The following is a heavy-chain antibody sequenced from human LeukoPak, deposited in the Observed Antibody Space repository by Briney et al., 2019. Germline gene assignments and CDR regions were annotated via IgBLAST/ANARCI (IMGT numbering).Heavy chain of an antibody. CDR3: ARGPGYSSDLILSYMDV. CDR1: GYTFTGYY. D-gene: IGHD6-25*01. J-gene: IGHJ6*03. V-gene: IGHV1-2*06. Sequence: ASVKVSCKASGYTFTGYYMHWVRQAPGQGLEWMGRINPNSGGTNYAQKFQGRVTMTRDTSISTAYMELSSLRSEDTAVYYCARGPGYSSDLILSYMDVWGKGTTVTVSS. CDR2: INPNSGGT.